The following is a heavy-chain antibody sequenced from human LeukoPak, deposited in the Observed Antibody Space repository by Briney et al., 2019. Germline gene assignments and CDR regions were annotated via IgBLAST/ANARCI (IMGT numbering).Heavy chain of an antibody. Sequence: GGSLRLSCSASGFPFSGYVMHWVRQAPGKGLEYVSAINSNGGITYYADSVQGRFTISRDNSKNTLYLQMNSLRAEDTAVYYCARGQRAAAGFDSWGQGTLVTVSS. CDR2: INSNGGIT. CDR3: ARGQRAAAGFDS. D-gene: IGHD6-13*01. J-gene: IGHJ4*02. CDR1: GFPFSGYV. V-gene: IGHV3-64*04.